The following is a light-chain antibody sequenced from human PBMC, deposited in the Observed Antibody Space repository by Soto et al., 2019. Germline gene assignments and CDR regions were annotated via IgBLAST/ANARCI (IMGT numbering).Light chain of an antibody. CDR2: ENN. Sequence: QSVLTQPPSVSAAPGQKVSISCSGSSSSIGKNYVSWYQQFPGTAPKLLIYENNKRPSGIPDRFSGSKSGTSATLDITGLQTGDEADYYCGTWDKNLDVFATGTKLTVL. CDR3: GTWDKNLDV. J-gene: IGLJ1*01. V-gene: IGLV1-51*02. CDR1: SSSIGKNY.